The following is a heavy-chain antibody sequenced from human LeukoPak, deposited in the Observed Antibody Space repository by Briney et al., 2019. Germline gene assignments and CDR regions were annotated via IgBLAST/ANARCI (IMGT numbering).Heavy chain of an antibody. CDR1: GGSFSGYY. J-gene: IGHJ5*02. V-gene: IGHV4-34*01. Sequence: SETLSLTCAVYGGSFSGYYWSWIRQPPGKGLEWIGEINHSGSTNYNPSLKSRVTISVDTSKNQFSLKPSSVTAADTAVYYCARGYVSGSLRRGPNWFDPWGQGTLVTVSS. D-gene: IGHD6-25*01. CDR2: INHSGST. CDR3: ARGYVSGSLRRGPNWFDP.